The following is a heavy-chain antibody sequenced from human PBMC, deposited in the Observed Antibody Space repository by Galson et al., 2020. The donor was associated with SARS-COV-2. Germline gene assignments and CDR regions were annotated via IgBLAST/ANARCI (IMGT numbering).Heavy chain of an antibody. CDR3: ARWVGDDDAFDI. Sequence: VKVSCKASGGTFISYDIRWVRQDPGQGLEWMGGIIPIFGTATYAQKFQGSVTITADESTSTAYMELSSLRSEDTAVYYWARWVGDDDAFDIWGQGTMVTVSS. D-gene: IGHD2-21*02. V-gene: IGHV1-69*13. CDR2: IIPIFGTA. CDR1: GGTFISYD. J-gene: IGHJ3*02.